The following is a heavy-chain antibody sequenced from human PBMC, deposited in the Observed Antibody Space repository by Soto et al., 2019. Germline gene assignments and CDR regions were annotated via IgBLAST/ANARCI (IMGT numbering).Heavy chain of an antibody. J-gene: IGHJ4*02. CDR2: ISNDGNSK. CDR3: ARDRLPRASVATPGYLDY. D-gene: IGHD1-1*01. V-gene: IGHV3-30-3*01. Sequence: QVQLVESGGGVVQPGRSLRLSCAASGFTFSSYAIHWVRQAPGKGLEWGAVISNDGNSKYYADSVKGRFTISRDNSKNTLDLQMNSLRAEDTAVYYCARDRLPRASVATPGYLDYWGQGSLVTVSS. CDR1: GFTFSSYA.